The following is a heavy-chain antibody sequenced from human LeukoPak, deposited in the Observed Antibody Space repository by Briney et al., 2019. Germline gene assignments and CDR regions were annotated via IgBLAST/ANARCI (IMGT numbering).Heavy chain of an antibody. CDR3: AGNKDIVATIYDY. D-gene: IGHD5-12*01. V-gene: IGHV4-34*01. CDR2: INHSGST. CDR1: GGSFSGYY. Sequence: SETLSRTCAVYGGSFSGYYWSWIRQPPGKGLEWIGEINHSGSTNYNPSLKSRVTISVDTSKNQFSLKLSSVTAADTAVYYCAGNKDIVATIYDYWGQGTLVTVSS. J-gene: IGHJ4*02.